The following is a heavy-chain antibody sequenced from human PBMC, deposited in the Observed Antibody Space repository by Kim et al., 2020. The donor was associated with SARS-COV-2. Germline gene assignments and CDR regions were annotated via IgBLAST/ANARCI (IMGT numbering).Heavy chain of an antibody. D-gene: IGHD6-13*01. J-gene: IGHJ4*02. V-gene: IGHV3-48*02. CDR3: ARGSSSWYNHFDS. Sequence: LSLTCAASGFTFTTYSMNWVRQAPGKGLEWLSYISSSSTTIHYADSVKGRFTISRDNAKNSLYLQMNSLRDEDTAVYYCARGSSSWYNHFDSWGQGTLVTVSS. CDR1: GFTFTTYS. CDR2: ISSSSTTI.